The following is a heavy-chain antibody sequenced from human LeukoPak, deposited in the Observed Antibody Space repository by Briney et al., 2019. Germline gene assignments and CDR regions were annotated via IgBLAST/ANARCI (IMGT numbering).Heavy chain of an antibody. J-gene: IGHJ3*02. Sequence: GGSLRLSCAASGFTFSSYSMNWVRQAPGKGLGWVSYISSSSSTRYYADSVKGRFTISRDNGKNSLYLQMNSLRAEDTAVYYCAREPVVIIGRDAFDMWGQGTMVTVSS. CDR2: ISSSSSTR. D-gene: IGHD3-22*01. CDR1: GFTFSSYS. CDR3: AREPVVIIGRDAFDM. V-gene: IGHV3-48*01.